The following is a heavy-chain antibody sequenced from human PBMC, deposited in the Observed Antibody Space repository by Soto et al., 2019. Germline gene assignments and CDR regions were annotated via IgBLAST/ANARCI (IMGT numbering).Heavy chain of an antibody. CDR1: GFTFSCYP. D-gene: IGHD1-1*01. V-gene: IGHV3-23*01. CDR3: AKSVYTWNDGFFDY. Sequence: PGGSLRPSCATPGFTFSCYPMTWGRQSQGKGLEWVSAISGSGGSTYYADSVKGRFTISRDNSKNTLYLQMSSLRAEDTAVYYCAKSVYTWNDGFFDYWGQGTLVTVSS. J-gene: IGHJ4*02. CDR2: ISGSGGST.